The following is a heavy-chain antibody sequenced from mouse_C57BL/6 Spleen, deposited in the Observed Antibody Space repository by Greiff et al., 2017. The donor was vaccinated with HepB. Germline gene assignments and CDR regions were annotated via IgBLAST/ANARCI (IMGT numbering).Heavy chain of an antibody. CDR2: IDPENGDT. CDR1: GFNIKDDY. CDR3: TPYGNSAGVAY. D-gene: IGHD2-1*01. J-gene: IGHJ3*01. Sequence: EVQLQQSGAELVRPGASVKLSCTASGFNIKDDYMHWVKQRPEQGLEWIGWIDPENGDTEYASKFQGKATITADTSSNTAYLQLSSLTSEDTAVYYCTPYGNSAGVAYWGHGTLVTVSA. V-gene: IGHV14-4*01.